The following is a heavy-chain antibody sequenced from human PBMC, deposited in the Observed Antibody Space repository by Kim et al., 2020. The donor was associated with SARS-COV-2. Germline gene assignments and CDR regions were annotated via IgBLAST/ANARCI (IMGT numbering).Heavy chain of an antibody. CDR2: IWYDGSNK. CDR3: AKDNSFDGWAFDI. D-gene: IGHD3-9*01. CDR1: GFTFSSYG. Sequence: GGSLRLSCAASGFTFSSYGMHWVRQAPGKGLEWVAVIWYDGSNKYYADSVKGRFTISRDNSKNTLYLQMNSLRAEDTAVYYCAKDNSFDGWAFDIWGQGTMVTVSS. J-gene: IGHJ3*02. V-gene: IGHV3-33*06.